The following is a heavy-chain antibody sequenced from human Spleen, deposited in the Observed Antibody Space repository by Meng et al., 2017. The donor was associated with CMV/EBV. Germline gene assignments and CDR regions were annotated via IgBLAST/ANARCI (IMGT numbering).Heavy chain of an antibody. CDR3: ARPTLYSYGFRTNHYYGMDV. D-gene: IGHD5-18*01. V-gene: IGHV3-30-3*01. Sequence: GGSLKISCAASGFMFSSYAMHWVRQAPGKGPEWVAVISYDGSNKHYAGSVNGRFTISRDDSRNTVFLQMNSLTTEDTAVYYCARPTLYSYGFRTNHYYGMDVWGQGTTVTVSS. J-gene: IGHJ6*02. CDR1: GFMFSSYA. CDR2: ISYDGSNK.